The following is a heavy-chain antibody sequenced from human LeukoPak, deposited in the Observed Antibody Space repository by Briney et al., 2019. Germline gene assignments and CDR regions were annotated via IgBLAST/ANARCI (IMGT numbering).Heavy chain of an antibody. Sequence: PGRSLRLSCAASGFTFSSYGMHWVRQASGKGLEWVAVIWYDGSNKYYADSVKVRFTISRDNSKNTLYLQMNSLRAEDTAVYDCARGSDVLRFLEWLSRPYGMDVWGQGTTVTVSS. J-gene: IGHJ6*02. CDR1: GFTFSSYG. D-gene: IGHD3-3*01. CDR3: ARGSDVLRFLEWLSRPYGMDV. CDR2: IWYDGSNK. V-gene: IGHV3-33*01.